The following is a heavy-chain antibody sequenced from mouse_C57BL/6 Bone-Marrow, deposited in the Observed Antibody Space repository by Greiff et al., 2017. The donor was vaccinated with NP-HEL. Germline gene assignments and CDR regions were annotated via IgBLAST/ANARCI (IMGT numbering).Heavy chain of an antibody. J-gene: IGHJ3*01. CDR1: GFTFSSYA. D-gene: IGHD2-1*01. CDR3: ARDLYYGNSGFAY. V-gene: IGHV5-4*01. CDR2: ISDGGSYT. Sequence: EVMLLESGGGLVKPGGSLKLSCAASGFTFSSYAMSWVRQTPEKRLEWVATISDGGSYTYYPDNVKGRFTISRDNAKNNLYLQMSHLKSEDTAMYYCARDLYYGNSGFAYWGQGTLVTVSA.